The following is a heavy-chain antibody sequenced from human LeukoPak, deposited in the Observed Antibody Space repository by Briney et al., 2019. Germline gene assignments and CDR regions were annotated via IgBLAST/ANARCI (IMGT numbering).Heavy chain of an antibody. J-gene: IGHJ4*02. CDR3: AKGPLYYYDSTGRIDY. V-gene: IGHV3-9*01. CDR2: ISWNSGSI. CDR1: GFTFDDYA. D-gene: IGHD3-22*01. Sequence: GGSLRLSCAASGFTFDDYAMHWVRQAPGKGLEWVSGISWNSGSISYADSVKGRFTISRDNAKHSLYLQMNSLRTEDTALYYCAKGPLYYYDSTGRIDYWGQGTLVTVSS.